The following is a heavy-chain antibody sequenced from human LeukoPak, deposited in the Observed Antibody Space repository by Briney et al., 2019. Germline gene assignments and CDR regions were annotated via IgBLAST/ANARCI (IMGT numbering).Heavy chain of an antibody. J-gene: IGHJ4*02. CDR1: GGSISRYY. CDR2: ISDSGNN. D-gene: IGHD2-15*01. CDR3: ARESGDSFDY. Sequence: SENLSLNCTVSGGSISRYYWSWLRQPPGQGREWIGYISDSGNNNYNPSLKSRLTMSVDTSMNQCSLKLTSVTAADTAVYFCARESGDSFDYWGPGTLVTVSS. V-gene: IGHV4-59*01.